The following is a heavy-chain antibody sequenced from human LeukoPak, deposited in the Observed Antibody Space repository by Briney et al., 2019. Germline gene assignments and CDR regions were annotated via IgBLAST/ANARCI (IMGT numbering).Heavy chain of an antibody. CDR2: ISSSSSYI. Sequence: GGSLRLSCAASGFTFSSYSMNWVRQAPGKGLEWVSSISSSSSYIYYADSVKGRFTISRDNSKNTLYLQMNSLRAEDTAVYYCASTRPDYYYGSGSYFLWGQGTLVTVSS. J-gene: IGHJ4*02. CDR3: ASTRPDYYYGSGSYFL. D-gene: IGHD3-10*01. CDR1: GFTFSSYS. V-gene: IGHV3-21*04.